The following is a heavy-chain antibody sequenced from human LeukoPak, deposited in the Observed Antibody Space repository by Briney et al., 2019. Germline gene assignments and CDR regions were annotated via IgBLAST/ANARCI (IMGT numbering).Heavy chain of an antibody. V-gene: IGHV4-30-4*08. CDR1: GGSISSGDYY. D-gene: IGHD2-2*01. CDR3: ARVPAAIYYYYYMDV. Sequence: SQTLSLTCTVSGGSISSGDYYWSWIRQPPGKGLEWIGYIYYGGSTYYNPSLKSRVTISVDTSKNQFPLKLSSVTAADTAVYYCARVPAAIYYYYYMDVWGKGTTVTVSS. J-gene: IGHJ6*03. CDR2: IYYGGST.